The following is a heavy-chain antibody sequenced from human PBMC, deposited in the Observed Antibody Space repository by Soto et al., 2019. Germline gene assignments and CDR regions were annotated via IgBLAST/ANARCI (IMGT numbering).Heavy chain of an antibody. CDR3: ARGAYCSSTNCYNHGMDV. Sequence: PSETLSLTCTVSGVSISHYYWSWIRQPPGKGPEWIGYIYYSGSTTYNPSLKSRVTISVDTSKNQFSLKLSSVTAADTAVYYCARGAYCSSTNCYNHGMDVWGQGTTVTVSS. D-gene: IGHD2-2*02. CDR2: IYYSGST. CDR1: GVSISHYY. J-gene: IGHJ6*02. V-gene: IGHV4-59*01.